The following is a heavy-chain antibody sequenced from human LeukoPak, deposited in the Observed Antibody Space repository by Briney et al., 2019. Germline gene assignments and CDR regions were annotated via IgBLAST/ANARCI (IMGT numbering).Heavy chain of an antibody. Sequence: GGSLRLSCAASGFSFSNYWMSWVRQAPGKGLEWVANIKRDESEKSYVDAVKGRFTISRDNGKNSLYLQMNSLRGEDTAVYYCARERRIVEKSFDYWGQGTLVTVSS. CDR2: IKRDESEK. J-gene: IGHJ4*02. CDR3: ARERRIVEKSFDY. D-gene: IGHD1-26*01. V-gene: IGHV3-7*03. CDR1: GFSFSNYW.